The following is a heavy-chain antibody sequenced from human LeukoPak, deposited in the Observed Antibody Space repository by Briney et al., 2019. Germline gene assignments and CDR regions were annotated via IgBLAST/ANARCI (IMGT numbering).Heavy chain of an antibody. Sequence: SETLSLTCTVSGGSISSGSYYWSWIRQPAGKGLEWIGRSYTSGSTNYNPSLKSRVTISVDTSKNQFSLKLSSVTAADTAVYYCARDFVEMATIVNYFDYWGQGTLVTVSS. CDR2: SYTSGST. V-gene: IGHV4-61*02. CDR3: ARDFVEMATIVNYFDY. D-gene: IGHD5-24*01. J-gene: IGHJ4*02. CDR1: GGSISSGSYY.